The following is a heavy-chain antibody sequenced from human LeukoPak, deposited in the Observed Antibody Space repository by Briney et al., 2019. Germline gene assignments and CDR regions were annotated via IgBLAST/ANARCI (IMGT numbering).Heavy chain of an antibody. Sequence: GGSLRLSCAASGFTFSSYAMHWVRQAPGKRLDWVAVMSYDGSNKYHADSVRGRFTISRDSSKNTLYLQMNSLRAEDTAVYYCARELQDNYYYYGMDVWGQGTTVTVSS. CDR2: MSYDGSNK. CDR3: ARELQDNYYYYGMDV. V-gene: IGHV3-30-3*01. J-gene: IGHJ6*02. CDR1: GFTFSSYA.